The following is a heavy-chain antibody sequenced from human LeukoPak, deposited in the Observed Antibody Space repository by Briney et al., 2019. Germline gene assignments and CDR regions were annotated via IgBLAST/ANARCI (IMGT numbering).Heavy chain of an antibody. V-gene: IGHV4-34*01. CDR3: ASRISDSSGYFDY. CDR2: INHSGST. D-gene: IGHD3-22*01. CDR1: GGSFSGYY. J-gene: IGHJ4*02. Sequence: ASETLSLTCAVYGGSFSGYYWSWIRQPPGKGLEWIGEINHSGSTNYNPSLKSRVTISVDTSKNHFSLKLSSVTAADTAVYYCASRISDSSGYFDYWGQGTLVPVSS.